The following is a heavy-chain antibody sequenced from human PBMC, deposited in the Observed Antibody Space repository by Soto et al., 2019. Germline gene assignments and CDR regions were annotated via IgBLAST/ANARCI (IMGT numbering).Heavy chain of an antibody. CDR2: LYWDDDK. CDR3: ARRYSGSYSNWFDP. D-gene: IGHD3-10*01. CDR1: GFSLSPSRVC. Sequence: QITLKESGPTLVKPTETLTLTCTFSGFSLSPSRVCVGWIRHPPGKALEWLAILYWDDDKRYSPSLQSRLTITKDTSKKQVVLRMTNMDPVDTGTYYCARRYSGSYSNWFDPWGQGTLVSVSS. V-gene: IGHV2-5*02. J-gene: IGHJ5*02.